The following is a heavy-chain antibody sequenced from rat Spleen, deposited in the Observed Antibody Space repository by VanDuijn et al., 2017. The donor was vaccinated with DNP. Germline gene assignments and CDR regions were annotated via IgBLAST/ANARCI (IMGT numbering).Heavy chain of an antibody. V-gene: IGHV1-43*01. D-gene: IGHD4-3*01. CDR1: GYTFTSYY. Sequence: QIQLQQSGAELAKPGSSVKISCKASGYTFTSYYIGWIKQTTGQGREYIGYINTGSGGTNYNEKFKDKATLTVDKSSSTAFMQLSSLTPDDSAVYYCARSWVGVRGIWFAYWGHGTLVTVSS. CDR2: INTGSGGT. CDR3: ARSWVGVRGIWFAY. J-gene: IGHJ3*01.